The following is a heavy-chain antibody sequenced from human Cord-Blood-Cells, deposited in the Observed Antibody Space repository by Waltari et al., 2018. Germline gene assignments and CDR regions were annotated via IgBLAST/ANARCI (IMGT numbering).Heavy chain of an antibody. Sequence: QVQLVESGGGVVQPGRSLRLSCAASGFTFSSYGMHWVRQAPGKGLEWVAVISYDGSNKYYADSVKGRFTISRDNSKNTLYLQMNSLRAEDTAVYYCAKGAGRGPAAGTDYWGQGTLVTVSS. CDR3: AKGAGRGPAAGTDY. V-gene: IGHV3-30*18. CDR1: GFTFSSYG. CDR2: ISYDGSNK. D-gene: IGHD6-13*01. J-gene: IGHJ4*02.